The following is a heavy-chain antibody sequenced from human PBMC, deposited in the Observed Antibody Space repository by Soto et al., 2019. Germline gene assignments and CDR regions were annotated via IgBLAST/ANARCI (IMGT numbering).Heavy chain of an antibody. CDR2: IYYSGST. V-gene: IGHV4-59*01. CDR1: GGSISSYY. J-gene: IGHJ4*02. D-gene: IGHD3-16*01. CDR3: ASLFPTRHGELWLWSFDY. Sequence: SETLSLTCTVSGGSISSYYWSWIRQPPGKGLEWIGYIYYSGSTNYNPSLKSRVTISVDTSKNQFSLKLSSVTAADTAVYYCASLFPTRHGELWLWSFDYWGQGTLVTVSS.